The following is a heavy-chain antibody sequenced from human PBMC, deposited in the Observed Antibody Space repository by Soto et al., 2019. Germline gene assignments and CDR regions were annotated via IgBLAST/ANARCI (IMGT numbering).Heavy chain of an antibody. CDR2: ISGSGGST. CDR3: ASRIAVAGTGGLYYYYGMDV. J-gene: IGHJ6*02. V-gene: IGHV3-23*01. Sequence: GGSLRLSCAASGFTFSSYAMGGVRQAPGKGLEWVSAISGSGGSTYYADSVKGRFTISRDNSKNTLYLQMNSLRAEDTAVYYSASRIAVAGTGGLYYYYGMDVWGQGTTVTVSS. D-gene: IGHD6-19*01. CDR1: GFTFSSYA.